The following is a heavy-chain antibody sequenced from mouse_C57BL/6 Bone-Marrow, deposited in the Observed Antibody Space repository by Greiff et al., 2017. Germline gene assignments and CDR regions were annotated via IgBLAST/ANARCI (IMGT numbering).Heavy chain of an antibody. CDR2: ISSGGSYT. V-gene: IGHV5-6*02. Sequence: EVKLEESGGDLVKPGGSLKLSCAASGFTFSSYGMSWVRQTPDKRLEWVATISSGGSYTYYPDSVKGRFTISRDNAKNPLYLQMSSLKSEDTAMYYCARPFLGFAYWGQGTLVTVSA. CDR3: ARPFLGFAY. J-gene: IGHJ3*01. CDR1: GFTFSSYG.